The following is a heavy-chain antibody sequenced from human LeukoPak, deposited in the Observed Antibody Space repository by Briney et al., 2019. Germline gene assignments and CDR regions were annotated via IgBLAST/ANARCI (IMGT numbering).Heavy chain of an antibody. CDR3: ARLPAGSGSLSYFDY. CDR2: IYYSGST. Sequence: SETLSLTCTVSGGSISSGDYYWSWIRQPPGKGLEWIGSIYYSGSTYYNPSLKSRVTISVDTSKNQFSLKLSSVTAADTAVYYCARLPAGSGSLSYFDYWGQGTLATVSS. V-gene: IGHV4-39*01. D-gene: IGHD3-10*01. CDR1: GGSISSGDYY. J-gene: IGHJ4*02.